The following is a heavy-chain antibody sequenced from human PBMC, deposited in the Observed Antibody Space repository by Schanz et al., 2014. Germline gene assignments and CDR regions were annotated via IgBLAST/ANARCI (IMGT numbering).Heavy chain of an antibody. CDR1: GFTFSIYG. D-gene: IGHD2-15*01. V-gene: IGHV3-23*01. Sequence: VQLLESGGGLVQPGGSLRLSCAASGFTFSIYGMSWVRQTPGKGLEWVSSITTGGNTYYRDSVKGRFIVSRDNSKNTLYLEMNRLRVDDTAVYYCSKDKQGSRSDDSWGQGTLVTVSS. CDR3: SKDKQGSRSDDS. J-gene: IGHJ5*01. CDR2: ITTGGNT.